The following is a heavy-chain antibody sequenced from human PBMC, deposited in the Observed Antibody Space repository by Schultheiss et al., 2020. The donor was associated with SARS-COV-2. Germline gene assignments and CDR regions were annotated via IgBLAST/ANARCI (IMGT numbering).Heavy chain of an antibody. D-gene: IGHD3-10*01. V-gene: IGHV3-30*01. CDR3: AVTRSPMVRGVIGPPSHY. Sequence: GGSLRLSCAASGFTFSSYAMHWVRQAPGKGLEWVAVISYDGSNKYYADSVKGRFTISRDNSKNTLYLQMNSLRAEDTAVYYCAVTRSPMVRGVIGPPSHYWGQGTLVTVSS. J-gene: IGHJ4*02. CDR2: ISYDGSNK. CDR1: GFTFSSYA.